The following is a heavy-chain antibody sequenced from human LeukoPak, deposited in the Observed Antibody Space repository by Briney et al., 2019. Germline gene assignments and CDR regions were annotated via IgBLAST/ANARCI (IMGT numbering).Heavy chain of an antibody. J-gene: IGHJ3*02. V-gene: IGHV3-7*01. CDR2: IKQDGSEK. Sequence: PGGSLRLSCAASEFTFSSYWMSWVRQAPGKGLEWVANIKQDGSEKYYVDSVKGRFTISRDNAKNSLYLQMHSLTAEGTAVYYCAGSWSPYDAFDIWGQGTMVTVSS. D-gene: IGHD6-13*01. CDR3: AGSWSPYDAFDI. CDR1: EFTFSSYW.